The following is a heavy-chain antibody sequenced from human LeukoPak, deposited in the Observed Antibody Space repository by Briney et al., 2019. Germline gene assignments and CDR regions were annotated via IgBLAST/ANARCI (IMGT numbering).Heavy chain of an antibody. CDR1: GYTFIDYY. CDR3: ARGHDFWSGYPRDY. Sequence: ASVKVSCKASGYTFIDYYMHWVRQAPGQGLEWMGIINPSGGTTSYAQNFQGRVTMTRDTSTSTVYMELSRLRSDDTAVYYCARGHDFWSGYPRDYWGQGTLVTVSS. CDR2: INPSGGTT. J-gene: IGHJ4*02. V-gene: IGHV1-46*01. D-gene: IGHD3-3*01.